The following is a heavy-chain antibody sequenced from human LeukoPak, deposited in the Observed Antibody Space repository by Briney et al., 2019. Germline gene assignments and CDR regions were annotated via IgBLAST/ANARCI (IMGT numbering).Heavy chain of an antibody. Sequence: GGSLRLSCAASGFTFSDYWMTWIRHVPGRGLEWVANIKQDGSDKYYVDSVEGRFTISRDNAKKSLYLEMNNLRGEDTAVYYCARVGAWELQRVFEYWGQGTLVTLSS. CDR2: IKQDGSDK. D-gene: IGHD1-26*01. CDR3: ARVGAWELQRVFEY. J-gene: IGHJ4*02. CDR1: GFTFSDYW. V-gene: IGHV3-7*01.